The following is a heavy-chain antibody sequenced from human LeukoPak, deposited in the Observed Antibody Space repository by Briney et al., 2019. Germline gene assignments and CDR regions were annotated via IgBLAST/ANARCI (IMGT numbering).Heavy chain of an antibody. D-gene: IGHD3-10*01. CDR3: AKGSDGSGSYLVPLTY. J-gene: IGHJ4*02. Sequence: PGGSLRLSCAASGFTFDDYAMHWVRQAPGKGLEWVSGISWNSGSIGYADSVKGRFTISRDNAKNSLYLQMNSLRAEDTALYYCAKGSDGSGSYLVPLTYWGQGTLVTVSS. CDR2: ISWNSGSI. CDR1: GFTFDDYA. V-gene: IGHV3-9*01.